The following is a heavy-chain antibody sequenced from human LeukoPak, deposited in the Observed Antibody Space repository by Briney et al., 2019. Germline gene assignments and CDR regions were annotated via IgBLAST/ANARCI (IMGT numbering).Heavy chain of an antibody. D-gene: IGHD6-19*01. J-gene: IGHJ4*02. CDR3: AKDLRGGWPSDY. CDR1: GFTYSSYG. Sequence: GGSLRLSCAASGFTYSSYGMHWVRQAPGKGLEWVSAISGSGGSTYYADSVKGRFTISRDNSKNTLYLQMNSLRAEDTAVYYCAKDLRGGWPSDYWGQGTLVTVSS. CDR2: ISGSGGST. V-gene: IGHV3-23*01.